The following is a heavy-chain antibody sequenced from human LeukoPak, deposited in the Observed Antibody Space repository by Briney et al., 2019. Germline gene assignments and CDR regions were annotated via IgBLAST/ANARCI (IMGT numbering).Heavy chain of an antibody. CDR1: GFTFSSYA. CDR2: ISGSGGSA. Sequence: GGSLRLSCAASGFTFSSYAMSWVRQAPGKGLEWVSAISGSGGSAYYADSVKGRFTISRDNSKNTLYLQMNSLRAEDTAVYYCAKDTAQGYTYGTIEQDYWGQGTRVTVSS. J-gene: IGHJ4*02. CDR3: AKDTAQGYTYGTIEQDY. V-gene: IGHV3-23*01. D-gene: IGHD5-18*01.